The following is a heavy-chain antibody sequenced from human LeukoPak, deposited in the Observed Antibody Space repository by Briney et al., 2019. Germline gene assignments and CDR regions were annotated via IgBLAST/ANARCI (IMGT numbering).Heavy chain of an antibody. CDR2: ISYDGTNK. CDR1: GFTFSRYA. CDR3: ARGSRYDSSGYDAFDI. J-gene: IGHJ3*02. D-gene: IGHD3-22*01. V-gene: IGHV3-30*04. Sequence: GGSLRLSCAASGFTFSRYAMHWVRQVPGKGREWVAVISYDGTNKYYADSVKGRFTISRDNSKNTLFLQMNSLRAEDTAVYYCARGSRYDSSGYDAFDIWGQGTMVTVSS.